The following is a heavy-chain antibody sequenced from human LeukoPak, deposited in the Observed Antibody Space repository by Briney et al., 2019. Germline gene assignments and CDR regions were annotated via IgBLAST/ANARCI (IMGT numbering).Heavy chain of an antibody. D-gene: IGHD2-2*01. CDR3: ARQQRGDIVVVPAAPTLFDY. CDR2: IYHSGST. J-gene: IGHJ4*02. Sequence: SETLSLTCAVYGGSFSGYYWSWIRQPPGKGLEWIGSIYHSGSTYYNPSLKSRVTISVDTSKNQFSLKLSSVTAADTAVYYCARQQRGDIVVVPAAPTLFDYWGQGTLVTVSS. CDR1: GGSFSGYY. V-gene: IGHV4-34*01.